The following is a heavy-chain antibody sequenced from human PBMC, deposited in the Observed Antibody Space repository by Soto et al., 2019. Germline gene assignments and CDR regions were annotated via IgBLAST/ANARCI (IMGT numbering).Heavy chain of an antibody. V-gene: IGHV3-23*01. J-gene: IGHJ4*02. CDR2: INGGGGST. Sequence: EVQLLEAGGDLIQPGGSLRLSCAASGFTFSSYTMTWVRQAPGKGLGWVSAINGGGGSTYYADSVQGRFTISRDNSKDKLYLQMNSLRAEDTAVYYCAKDKVCSGGSCYYDYWGQGTLVTVSS. D-gene: IGHD2-15*01. CDR1: GFTFSSYT. CDR3: AKDKVCSGGSCYYDY.